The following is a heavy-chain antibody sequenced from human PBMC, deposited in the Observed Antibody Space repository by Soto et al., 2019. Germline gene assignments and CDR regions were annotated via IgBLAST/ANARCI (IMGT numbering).Heavy chain of an antibody. CDR2: IYYSGRT. CDR1: GVSISSGGYY. Sequence: QVQLQESGPGLVKPSQTLSLTCTVSGVSISSGGYYWSWIRQHPGKGLEWIGYIYYSGRTYYSTSLKSRVTRSVHTSKNQFSLKLSSVTAAETAVYYCARVKAPLRTIFGGFDPLGQGTRVTVSS. V-gene: IGHV4-31*03. D-gene: IGHD3-3*01. J-gene: IGHJ5*02. CDR3: ARVKAPLRTIFGGFDP.